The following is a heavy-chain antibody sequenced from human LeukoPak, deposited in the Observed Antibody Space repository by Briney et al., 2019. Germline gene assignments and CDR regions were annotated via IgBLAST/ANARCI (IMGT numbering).Heavy chain of an antibody. J-gene: IGHJ5*02. CDR1: GYTFTNYF. Sequence: ASVKVSCKASGYTFTNYFMHWVRQAPGQGLEWMGIINHRRDSTGYAQKFHGRITMTTDMSTRTVYMEVSSKESEDTAVYYCSRRDCVGDCYSNWFDPWGQGTLVTVSS. V-gene: IGHV1-46*01. D-gene: IGHD2-21*02. CDR2: INHRRDST. CDR3: SRRDCVGDCYSNWFDP.